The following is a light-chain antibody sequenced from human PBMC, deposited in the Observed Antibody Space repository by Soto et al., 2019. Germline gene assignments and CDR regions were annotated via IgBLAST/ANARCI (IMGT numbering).Light chain of an antibody. V-gene: IGKV1-5*03. CDR3: QQYNSWGT. Sequence: DIQMTQSPSTLSASVGDRVTITCRASQSISSWLAWYQQKPGKAPKLLIYKASSLESGVPSRFSGSGSGTESTLTISSLQPDDFATYYCQQYNSWGTFGQGTKVEIK. CDR2: KAS. J-gene: IGKJ1*01. CDR1: QSISSW.